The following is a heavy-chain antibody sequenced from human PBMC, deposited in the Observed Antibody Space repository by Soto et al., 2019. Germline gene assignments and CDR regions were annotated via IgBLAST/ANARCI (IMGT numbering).Heavy chain of an antibody. V-gene: IGHV1-24*01. J-gene: IGHJ4*01. CDR1: GYTLTELF. CDR2: FDPEDGET. Sequence: ASVKVSCKVSGYTLTELFMHLVRQAPGKGLEWMGGFDPEDGETIYAQKFQGRVTMTEDTSTDTAYMELSSLRSEDTAVYYCATIFIRRFDYWGHGTLVTVSS. D-gene: IGHD2-21*01. CDR3: ATIFIRRFDY.